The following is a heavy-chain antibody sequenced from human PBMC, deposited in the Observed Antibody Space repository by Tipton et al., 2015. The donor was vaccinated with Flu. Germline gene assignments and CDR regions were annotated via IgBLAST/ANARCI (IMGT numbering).Heavy chain of an antibody. Sequence: LSLTCTVSGYSISTGYYWGWVRQSPGKGLEWIGNVYHSGSIYYNPSLQSRVTMSVDTSKNQFSLKFSSLTAADTAVYYCATISAVVPFDYWGQGKLVTVSS. J-gene: IGHJ4*02. CDR1: GYSISTGYY. D-gene: IGHD2-2*02. CDR3: ATISAVVPFDY. CDR2: VYHSGSI. V-gene: IGHV4-38-2*02.